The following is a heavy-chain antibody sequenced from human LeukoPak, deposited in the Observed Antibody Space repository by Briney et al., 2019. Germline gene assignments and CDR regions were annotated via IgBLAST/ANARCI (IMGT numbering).Heavy chain of an antibody. J-gene: IGHJ4*02. Sequence: GGSLRLSCAASGFTFSNYAMSWVRQAPGRGLEWVSGISGSGGSTYYADAVEGRFTISRDNSKNTLYLQMNSLRAEDTAVYYCAKNRGYCSGGSCYYDYWGQGTLVTVSS. D-gene: IGHD2-15*01. V-gene: IGHV3-23*01. CDR2: ISGSGGST. CDR1: GFTFSNYA. CDR3: AKNRGYCSGGSCYYDY.